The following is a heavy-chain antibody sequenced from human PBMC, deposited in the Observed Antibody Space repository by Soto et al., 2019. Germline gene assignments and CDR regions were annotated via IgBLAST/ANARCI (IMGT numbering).Heavy chain of an antibody. CDR3: ARGRYGDYVWEYSCVDY. D-gene: IGHD4-17*01. CDR2: ISYDGSNK. J-gene: IGHJ4*02. CDR1: GFTFSSYA. V-gene: IGHV3-30-3*01. Sequence: QVQLVESGGGVVQPGRSLRLSCAASGFTFSSYAMHWVRQAPGKGLEWVAVISYDGSNKYYADSVKGRFTISRDNSKNTLYLQMNSLRAEDTAVYYCARGRYGDYVWEYSCVDYWGQGTLVTVSS.